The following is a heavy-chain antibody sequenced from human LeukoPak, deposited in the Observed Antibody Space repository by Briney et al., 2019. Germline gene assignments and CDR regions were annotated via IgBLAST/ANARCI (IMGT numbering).Heavy chain of an antibody. CDR3: ARPYSSGWRGAFDI. Sequence: SETLSLTCSVSGGSISSYYWSWIRRPPGKGLEWIGNIHYIGSTNYNPSLRSRVTISVDTSKNQFSLKLSSVTAADAAVYYCARPYSSGWRGAFDIWGQGKMVTVSS. CDR2: IHYIGST. D-gene: IGHD6-25*01. J-gene: IGHJ3*02. CDR1: GGSISSYY. V-gene: IGHV4-59*12.